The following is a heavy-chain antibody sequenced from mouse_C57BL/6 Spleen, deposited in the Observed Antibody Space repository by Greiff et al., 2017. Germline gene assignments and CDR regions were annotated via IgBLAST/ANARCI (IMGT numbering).Heavy chain of an antibody. V-gene: IGHV3-6*01. Sequence: ESGPGLVKPSQSLSLTCSVTGYSIPSGYYWNWIRQFPGNKLEWMGYISYDGSNNYNPSLKNRISITRDTSKNQLFLKLNSVTTEDTATYYCAIHYFGSSYWYFDVWGTGTTVTVSS. CDR3: AIHYFGSSYWYFDV. CDR1: GYSIPSGYY. D-gene: IGHD1-1*01. J-gene: IGHJ1*03. CDR2: ISYDGSN.